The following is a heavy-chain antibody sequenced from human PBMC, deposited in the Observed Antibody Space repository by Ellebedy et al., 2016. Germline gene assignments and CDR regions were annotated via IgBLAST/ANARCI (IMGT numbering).Heavy chain of an antibody. CDR3: YYGHYSGS. V-gene: IGHV3-23*01. D-gene: IGHD4-17*01. CDR1: GLSFGNFF. Sequence: GESLKISXVASGLSFGNFFMSWVRKAPGGGLEWFSTISGGGDATVYADSVKGRFTISRDNSRNTLYLQMNSLRAEDTAMYYCYYGHYSGSWGQGTLVTVSS. J-gene: IGHJ4*02. CDR2: ISGGGDAT.